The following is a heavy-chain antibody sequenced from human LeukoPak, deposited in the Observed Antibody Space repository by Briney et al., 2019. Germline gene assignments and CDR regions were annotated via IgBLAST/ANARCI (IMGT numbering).Heavy chain of an antibody. J-gene: IGHJ4*02. CDR1: GFTFSSYG. D-gene: IGHD3-16*02. CDR2: IRYDGSNK. CDR3: AKDRGNYVWGSYRTGYFDY. V-gene: IGHV3-30*02. Sequence: GSLRLSCAASGFTFSSYGMHWVRQAPGKGLEWVAFIRYDGSNKYYADSVKGRFTISRDNSKNTLYLQMNSLRAEDTAVYYCAKDRGNYVWGSYRTGYFDYWGQGTLVTVSS.